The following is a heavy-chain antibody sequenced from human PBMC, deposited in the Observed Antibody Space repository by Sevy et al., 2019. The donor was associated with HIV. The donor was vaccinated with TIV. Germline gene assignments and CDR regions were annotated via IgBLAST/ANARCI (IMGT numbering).Heavy chain of an antibody. Sequence: GGSLGLSCAASGFIFNSYVMSWVRQAPGKGLEWVSGISGSGGSTYYADSVKGRFTISRDNFKNTLFLEMNSLRAEDTALYYCRATATVTTFHDYWGQGTLVTVSS. V-gene: IGHV3-23*01. CDR3: RATATVTTFHDY. D-gene: IGHD4-17*01. J-gene: IGHJ4*02. CDR2: ISGSGGST. CDR1: GFIFNSYV.